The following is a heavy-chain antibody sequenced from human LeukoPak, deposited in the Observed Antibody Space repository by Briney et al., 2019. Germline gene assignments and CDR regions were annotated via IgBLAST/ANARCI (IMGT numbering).Heavy chain of an antibody. Sequence: SETLSLTCTISGGSISSYYWGWIRQPPGKGLEWIGSIYYSGSTNYNPSLKSRVTISVDTSKNQFSLKLSSVTAADTAVYYCARVSHYYDSSGYYNYYYYYYMDVWGKGTTVTVSS. CDR2: IYYSGST. CDR3: ARVSHYYDSSGYYNYYYYYYMDV. J-gene: IGHJ6*03. CDR1: GGSISSYY. D-gene: IGHD3-22*01. V-gene: IGHV4-59*01.